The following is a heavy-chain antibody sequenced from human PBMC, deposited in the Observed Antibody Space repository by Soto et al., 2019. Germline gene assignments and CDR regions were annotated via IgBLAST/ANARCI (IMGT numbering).Heavy chain of an antibody. J-gene: IGHJ5*02. D-gene: IGHD2-8*02. V-gene: IGHV4-4*02. Sequence: SETLSLTCAVSGASIGSGGWWSWVRQPPGKGLEWIAEIFHDGNTNYSPSLKGRVTISVDKSQNQFSLNVYSVTAADTAAYYCARHEGWTGPDQWGQGTLVTVSS. CDR3: ARHEGWTGPDQ. CDR1: GASIGSGGW. CDR2: IFHDGNT.